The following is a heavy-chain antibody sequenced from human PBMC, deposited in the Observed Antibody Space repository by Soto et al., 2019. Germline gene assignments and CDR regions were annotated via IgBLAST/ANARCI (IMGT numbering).Heavy chain of an antibody. D-gene: IGHD6-19*01. J-gene: IGHJ3*02. CDR2: IIPIFGTA. Sequence: QVQLVQSGAEVKKPGSSVKVSCKASGGTFSSYAISWVRQAAGQGLEWMEGIIPIFGTANYAQKFQGRVTITADESTSTAYMELSSLRSEDTAVYYCARLARGSGWYLSSDAFDIWGQGTMVTVSS. CDR1: GGTFSSYA. V-gene: IGHV1-69*01. CDR3: ARLARGSGWYLSSDAFDI.